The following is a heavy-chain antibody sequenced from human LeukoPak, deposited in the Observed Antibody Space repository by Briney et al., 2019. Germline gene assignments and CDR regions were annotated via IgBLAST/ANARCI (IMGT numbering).Heavy chain of an antibody. V-gene: IGHV1-69*05. CDR1: GGTFSSYA. CDR2: IIPIFGTA. CDR3: ARSGSRRDGHKF. J-gene: IGHJ4*02. Sequence: SVKVSCKASGGTFSSYAISWVRQAPGQGLEWMGGIIPIFGTANYAQKFQGRVTITTDESTSTAYMELSSLRSEDTAVYYCARSGSRRDGHKFWGQGTLVTVSS. D-gene: IGHD5-24*01.